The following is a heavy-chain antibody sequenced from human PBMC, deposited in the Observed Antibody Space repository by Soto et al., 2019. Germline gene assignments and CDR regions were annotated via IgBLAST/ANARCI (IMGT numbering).Heavy chain of an antibody. CDR1: GCSISSYY. J-gene: IGHJ5*02. CDR2: IYYSGST. D-gene: IGHD6-13*01. Sequence: SETLSLTCTVSGCSISSYYWSWIRQPPGKGLEWIGYIYYSGSTNYNPSLKSRVTISVDTSKNQFSLKLSSVTAADTAVYYCARSMTLLNWFDPWGQGTLVTVSS. CDR3: ARSMTLLNWFDP. V-gene: IGHV4-59*01.